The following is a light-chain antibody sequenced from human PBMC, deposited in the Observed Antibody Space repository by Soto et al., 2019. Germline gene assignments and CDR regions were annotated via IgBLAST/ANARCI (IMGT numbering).Light chain of an antibody. CDR2: GAS. J-gene: IGKJ1*01. CDR1: QSVSSN. CDR3: QQYGSSGT. Sequence: EIVMTQSPATLTVSPGERVTLSCRASQSVSSNLAWYQQKPGQAPRLLMYGASTRATGIPARFSGSGSGTEFTLTISRLEPEDFAVYYCQQYGSSGTFGQGTKVDIK. V-gene: IGKV3-15*01.